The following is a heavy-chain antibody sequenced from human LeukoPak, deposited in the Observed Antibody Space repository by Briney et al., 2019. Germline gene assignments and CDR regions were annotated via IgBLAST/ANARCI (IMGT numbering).Heavy chain of an antibody. D-gene: IGHD6-19*01. CDR2: ISSSNSYI. Sequence: GGSLRLSCAASGFTFSSYSMNWVRQAPGKGLEWVSSISSSNSYIYNADSVKGRFTISRDDAKNSLYLQMNSLRAEDTAVYYCARDQGLLVVAGRFGYWGQGTLVTVSS. CDR3: ARDQGLLVVAGRFGY. V-gene: IGHV3-21*01. CDR1: GFTFSSYS. J-gene: IGHJ4*02.